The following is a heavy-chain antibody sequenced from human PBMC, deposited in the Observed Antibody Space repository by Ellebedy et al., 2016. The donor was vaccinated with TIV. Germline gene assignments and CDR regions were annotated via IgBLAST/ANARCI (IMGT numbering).Heavy chain of an antibody. CDR1: GFTVSDYY. J-gene: IGHJ4*02. CDR2: FYSNGKT. Sequence: PGGSLRLSCAVSGFTVSDYYMSWVRQAPGKGLEWVSVFYSNGKTFYADSVKDRFAISRENSKNTVFLQMNGLRAEDTAVYYCARGVRFFYYFDLWGQGAPVTVSS. V-gene: IGHV3-66*01. D-gene: IGHD3-3*01. CDR3: ARGVRFFYYFDL.